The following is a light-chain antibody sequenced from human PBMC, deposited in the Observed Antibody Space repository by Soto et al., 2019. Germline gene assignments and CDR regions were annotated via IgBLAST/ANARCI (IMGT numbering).Light chain of an antibody. CDR2: DDN. Sequence: QSVLTQPPSVSAAPGQTVTISCSGSSSKIGNNYVSWYQQLPGTAPKLLIYDDNKRPSGIPDRFSGSKSGTSATLGITGLQTGDEADYYCSSYTSSSTLWVFGTGTKLTVL. V-gene: IGLV1-51*01. CDR1: SSKIGNNY. CDR3: SSYTSSSTLWV. J-gene: IGLJ1*01.